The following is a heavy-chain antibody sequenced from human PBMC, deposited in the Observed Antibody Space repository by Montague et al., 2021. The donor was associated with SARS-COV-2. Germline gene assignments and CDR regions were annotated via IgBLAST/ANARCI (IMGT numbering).Heavy chain of an antibody. CDR3: ARERGYQLLSGWFDP. CDR1: GGSISSYY. V-gene: IGHV4-59*01. D-gene: IGHD2-2*01. Sequence: SETLSLTCTVSGGSISSYYWSWIRQPPGKGLEWIGYIYYNGTTDYSPSLKGRVSISVDTSENQFSLEMNSVTAADTAVYYCARERGYQLLSGWFDPWGQGTLVTVSS. CDR2: IYYNGTT. J-gene: IGHJ5*02.